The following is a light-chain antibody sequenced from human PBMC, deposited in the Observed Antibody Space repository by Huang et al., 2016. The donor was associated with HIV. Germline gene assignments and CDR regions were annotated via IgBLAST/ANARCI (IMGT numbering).Light chain of an antibody. V-gene: IGKV2-30*02. Sequence: DVVMTQSPLSLPVTLGQPASISCRSSQSLVHSDGNTYLNWFHQRPGQSPRRLSYKVSNRDSGVPDRVSGSGSGTDFTLKISMVEAEDVGVYYCMQGTHWPPTFGGGTKVEIK. CDR3: MQGTHWPPT. J-gene: IGKJ4*01. CDR2: KVS. CDR1: QSLVHSDGNTY.